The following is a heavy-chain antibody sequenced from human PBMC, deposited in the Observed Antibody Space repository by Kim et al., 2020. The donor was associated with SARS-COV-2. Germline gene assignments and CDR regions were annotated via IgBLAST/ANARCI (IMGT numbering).Heavy chain of an antibody. CDR3: AKSFGDV. J-gene: IGHJ6*02. V-gene: IGHV3-30*02. CDR2: DGSTK. D-gene: IGHD3-16*01. Sequence: DGSTKYYADTVKGRFTISRDNSKNTLYLQMNSLRAEDTAVYYCAKSFGDVWGQGTTVTVSS.